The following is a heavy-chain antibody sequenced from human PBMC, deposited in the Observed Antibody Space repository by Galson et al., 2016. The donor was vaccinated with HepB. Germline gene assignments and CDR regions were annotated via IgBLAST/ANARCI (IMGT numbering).Heavy chain of an antibody. CDR3: ANLNYDFWSGYYTDLDY. V-gene: IGHV3-23*01. D-gene: IGHD3-3*01. Sequence: SLRLSCAVSGFTFNTYAMTWVRQAPGKGLEWVSSISGNGDTTFYADSVKGRFTISRDNSKNTLSLQMNSLRAEDTAVYYCANLNYDFWSGYYTDLDYWGQGTLVTVSS. J-gene: IGHJ4*02. CDR1: GFTFNTYA. CDR2: ISGNGDTT.